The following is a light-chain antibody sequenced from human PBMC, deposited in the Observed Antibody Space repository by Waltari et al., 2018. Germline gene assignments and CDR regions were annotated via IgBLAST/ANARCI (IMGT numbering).Light chain of an antibody. CDR3: QQYGSSPQT. V-gene: IGKV3-20*01. CDR1: QSVSSSY. CDR2: GAS. J-gene: IGKJ1*01. Sequence: EIVLPQSPGTLSLSPGERAALSCRASQSVSSSYLAWYQQKPCQSPRLLIYGASSRATGIPDRFSGSGSATDFTLTISRLEPEDFAVYYCQQYGSSPQTFGQGTKVEIK.